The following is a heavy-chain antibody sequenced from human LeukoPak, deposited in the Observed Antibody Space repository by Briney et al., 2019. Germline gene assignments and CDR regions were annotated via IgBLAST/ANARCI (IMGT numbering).Heavy chain of an antibody. V-gene: IGHV3-48*03. CDR2: IAGSDTRT. CDR3: TTLGYHLDS. J-gene: IGHJ4*02. D-gene: IGHD3-22*01. CDR1: GFSFSAYE. Sequence: GGSLRLSCAASGFSFSAYEMNWVRQAPGKGLEWVSYIAGSDTRTYYADSVKGRFTIFRDNTKNSLYPQMNSLRVEDTGLYCTTLGYHLDSGGQGTLVTVSS.